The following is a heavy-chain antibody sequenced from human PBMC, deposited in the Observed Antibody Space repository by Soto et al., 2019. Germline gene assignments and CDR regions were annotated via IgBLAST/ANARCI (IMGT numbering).Heavy chain of an antibody. CDR2: IYRDGST. J-gene: IGHJ5*02. CDR3: ARASGSSWYRGLWFDP. Sequence: EVQLVESGGGLIQPGGSLRLSCSSSEFTVSSNFMAWVRQAPGKGLEWVSLIYRDGSTYYADSVKGRFIISRENSKNTLYLQMGSLRVEDTAVYFCARASGSSWYRGLWFDPWGQGILVTVSS. CDR1: EFTVSSNF. D-gene: IGHD6-13*01. V-gene: IGHV3-53*01.